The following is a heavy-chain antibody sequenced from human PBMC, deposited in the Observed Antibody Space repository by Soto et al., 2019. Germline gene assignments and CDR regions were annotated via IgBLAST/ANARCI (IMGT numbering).Heavy chain of an antibody. CDR3: ARMYSSGWGGDLGY. CDR2: VIPMFGTP. Sequence: QVQLVQSGAEVKKPGSSVKVSCKASGGTFSNYAITWVRQAPGQGLEWMGGVIPMFGTPNYAQKFQDRVTITADESTNTAYMGLSSLRSEDTAVYYCARMYSSGWGGDLGYGGQGTLVTVSS. D-gene: IGHD6-19*01. V-gene: IGHV1-69*12. CDR1: GGTFSNYA. J-gene: IGHJ4*02.